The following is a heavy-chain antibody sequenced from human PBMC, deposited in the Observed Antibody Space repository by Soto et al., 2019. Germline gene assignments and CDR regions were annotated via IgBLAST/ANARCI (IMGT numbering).Heavy chain of an antibody. CDR3: AGQTFTIAAASYGRSNWFDP. V-gene: IGHV4-39*01. Sequence: PSETLSLTCSASGGSITSSSHFWGWVRQPPGKGLEWIGTIYFTGNTYYTPSLKSRLTVSIDTSKNEFSLRLNSVTAADTAVYYCAGQTFTIAAASYGRSNWFDPWGSGTLVTVSS. J-gene: IGHJ5*02. CDR1: GGSITSSSHF. CDR2: IYFTGNT. D-gene: IGHD6-25*01.